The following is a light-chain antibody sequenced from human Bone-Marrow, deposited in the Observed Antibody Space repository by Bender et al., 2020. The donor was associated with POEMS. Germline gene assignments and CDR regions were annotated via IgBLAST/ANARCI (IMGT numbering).Light chain of an antibody. Sequence: QSALTQPASVSGSPGQSITISCTGTSSDVGSYNLVSWYQQHPGKAPKLMIYEVSKRPSGVSNRFSGSKSGNTASLTISGLQAEDEADYYCCSFTSSSSLWLFGGGTRLTVL. CDR3: CSFTSSSSLWL. V-gene: IGLV2-14*02. CDR1: SSDVGSYNL. J-gene: IGLJ3*02. CDR2: EVS.